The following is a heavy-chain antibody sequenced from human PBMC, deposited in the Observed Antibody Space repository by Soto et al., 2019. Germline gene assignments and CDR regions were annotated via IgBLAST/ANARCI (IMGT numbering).Heavy chain of an antibody. Sequence: KPSETLSLTXTVSGGSISGYFWNWIRQPPGKGLEWIGYMSYTGNTNYNPSLTSRVSISVDTSKNQFSLNLNSVTAADTAVYYCARADTTIVPLAQWGQGTLVTVSS. CDR2: MSYTGNT. V-gene: IGHV4-59*01. CDR1: GGSISGYF. CDR3: ARADTTIVPLAQ. J-gene: IGHJ4*02. D-gene: IGHD3-10*01.